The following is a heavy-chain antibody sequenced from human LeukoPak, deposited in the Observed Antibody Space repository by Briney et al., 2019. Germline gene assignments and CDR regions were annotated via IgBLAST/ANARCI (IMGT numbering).Heavy chain of an antibody. CDR2: ISGSGGST. CDR1: GFTFSSYA. J-gene: IGHJ5*02. CDR3: AKDPMVRGVIVSYNWFDP. D-gene: IGHD3-10*01. Sequence: PGGSLRLSCAASGFTFSSYAMGWVRQAPGKGLEWVSAISGSGGSTYYADSVKGRFTISRDNSKNTLYLQMNSLRAEDTAVYYCAKDPMVRGVIVSYNWFDPWGQGTLVTVSS. V-gene: IGHV3-23*01.